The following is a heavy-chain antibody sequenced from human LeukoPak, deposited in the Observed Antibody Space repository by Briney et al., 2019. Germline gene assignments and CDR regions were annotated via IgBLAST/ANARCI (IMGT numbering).Heavy chain of an antibody. Sequence: GGSLRLSCAASGFTFSSYAMSWVRQAPGKGLEWVSAISGSCGSTYYADSVKGRFTISRDNSKNTLYLQMNSLRAEDPAVYYCAKDLTMIVVVTTTSRGDYWGKGTLVTVSS. CDR2: ISGSCGST. J-gene: IGHJ4*02. CDR3: AKDLTMIVVVTTTSRGDY. V-gene: IGHV3-23*01. CDR1: GFTFSSYA. D-gene: IGHD3-22*01.